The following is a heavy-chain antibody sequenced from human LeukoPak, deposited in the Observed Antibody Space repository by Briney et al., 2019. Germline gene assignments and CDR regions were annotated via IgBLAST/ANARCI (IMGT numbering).Heavy chain of an antibody. CDR1: GFTFSSYS. CDR3: ARDLGFTYYDSSGYYSRFDY. D-gene: IGHD3-22*01. CDR2: ISSSSSTI. Sequence: GGSLRLSCAASGFTFSSYSMNWVRQAPGKGLEWASYISSSSSTIYYADSVKGRFTISRDNAKNSLYLQMNSLRAEDTAVYYCARDLGFTYYDSSGYYSRFDYWGQGTLVTVSS. V-gene: IGHV3-48*01. J-gene: IGHJ4*02.